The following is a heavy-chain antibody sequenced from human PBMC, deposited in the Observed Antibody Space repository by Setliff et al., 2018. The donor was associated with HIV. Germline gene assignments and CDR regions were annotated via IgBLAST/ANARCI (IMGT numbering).Heavy chain of an antibody. D-gene: IGHD2-2*02. V-gene: IGHV4-39*01. J-gene: IGHJ5*02. CDR1: GDSITSNDYY. CDR2: IHYNGRA. CDR3: ARYTSKVDWFDP. Sequence: SETLSLTCTVSGDSITSNDYYWGWIRQPPGKGLEWIGIIHYNGRAYYDPSLRSRVTISVDSSLTQFSLKLRSVTASDSALYYCARYTSKVDWFDPWGQGALVTVSS.